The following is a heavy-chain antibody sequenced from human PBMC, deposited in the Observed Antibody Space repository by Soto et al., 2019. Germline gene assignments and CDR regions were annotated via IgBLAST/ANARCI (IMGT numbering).Heavy chain of an antibody. J-gene: IGHJ3*02. CDR2: IIPILDMT. CDR3: SVGEGGDYRYPRNDGFEI. V-gene: IGHV1-69*02. D-gene: IGHD3-16*02. CDR1: GGSFGSNS. Sequence: QVQLVQSGAEVKKPGSSVKVSCKASGGSFGSNSITWVRQAPGQGLEWMGRIIPILDMTNYPQKFQDRVKITADKSTSTVYMDLSSLRYEDTAMYYCSVGEGGDYRYPRNDGFEIWGQGTKVTVSS.